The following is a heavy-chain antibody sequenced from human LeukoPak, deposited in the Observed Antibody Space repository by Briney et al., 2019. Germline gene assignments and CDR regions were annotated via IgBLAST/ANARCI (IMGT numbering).Heavy chain of an antibody. D-gene: IGHD6-6*01. CDR3: ARGSSSVGLYYYYYMDV. CDR1: GGTFSSYA. V-gene: IGHV1-69*05. CDR2: IIPIFGTA. Sequence: ASVKVSCKASGGTFSSYAISWVRQAPGQGLEWMGGIIPIFGTANYAQKFQGRATITTDESTSTAYMELSSLRSEDTAVYYCARGSSSVGLYYYYYMDVWGKGTTVTVSS. J-gene: IGHJ6*03.